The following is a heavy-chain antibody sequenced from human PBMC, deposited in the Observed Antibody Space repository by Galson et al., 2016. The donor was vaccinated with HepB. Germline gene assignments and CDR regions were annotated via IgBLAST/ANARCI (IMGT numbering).Heavy chain of an antibody. CDR1: GFTVSNNY. Sequence: SLRLSCAASGFTVSNNYMIWFRQAPGKVLEWVSLIYSTGTTSYADSVKGRFTISRDSSKNTLYLQMNSLRAKDTAIYYCARDSGTPPPRRGPSSGYWGQGTLVTVSS. CDR2: IYSTGTT. CDR3: ARDSGTPPPRRGPSSGY. D-gene: IGHD1-26*01. V-gene: IGHV3-53*01. J-gene: IGHJ4*02.